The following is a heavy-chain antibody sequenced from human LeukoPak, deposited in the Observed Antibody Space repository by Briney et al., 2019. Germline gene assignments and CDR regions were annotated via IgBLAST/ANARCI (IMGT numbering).Heavy chain of an antibody. CDR3: ARDRTRTGYSSGWYHDY. CDR1: GYTFTGYY. Sequence: ASVKVSCKASGYTFTGYYMHWVRQPPGQGLAWMGWINPNSGGTNYAQKFQGRVTMTRDTSISTAYMELSRLRSDDTAVYYCARDRTRTGYSSGWYHDYWGQGTLVTVSS. V-gene: IGHV1-2*02. J-gene: IGHJ4*02. CDR2: INPNSGGT. D-gene: IGHD6-19*01.